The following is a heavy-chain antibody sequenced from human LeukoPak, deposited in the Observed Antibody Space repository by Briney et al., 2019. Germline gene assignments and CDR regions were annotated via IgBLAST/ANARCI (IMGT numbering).Heavy chain of an antibody. CDR2: IWYDGSNK. J-gene: IGHJ4*02. D-gene: IGHD6-13*01. CDR1: GFSFSGYA. CDR3: AGSGSSWYSLDN. Sequence: GGSLRLSCAASGFSFSGYAMHWVRQAPGKGLEWVAVIWYDGSNKYYADSVKGRFTISRDNSKNTLYLQMNSLRAEDTSVYYCAGSGSSWYSLDNWGQGTLVTVSS. V-gene: IGHV3-33*01.